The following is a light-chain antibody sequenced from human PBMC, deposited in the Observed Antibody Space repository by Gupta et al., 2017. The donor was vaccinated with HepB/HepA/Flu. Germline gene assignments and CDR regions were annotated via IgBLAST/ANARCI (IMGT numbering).Light chain of an antibody. CDR3: QQYGSSFT. CDR1: QSVTSSY. V-gene: IGKV3-20*01. CDR2: CAS. J-gene: IGKJ5*01. Sequence: EMVLPQSPGTLSLSPGERATLSCRASQSVTSSYLSWYQQKPGQAPRFLIYCASSRATGIPDRFSGSGSGTDFTLTISRLEPEDFAVYYCQQYGSSFTFGQGTRLEIK.